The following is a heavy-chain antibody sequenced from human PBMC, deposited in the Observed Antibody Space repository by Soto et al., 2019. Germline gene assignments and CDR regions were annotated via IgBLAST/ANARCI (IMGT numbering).Heavy chain of an antibody. CDR2: IYYSGST. Sequence: PSETLSLTCSVSGCSISSSSYYWGWIRQPPGKGLEWIGSIYYSGSTYYNPSLKSRVTISVDTSKNQFSLKLSSVTAADTAVYYCARTHYDFWSAQYNWFDPWGQGTLVTV. CDR3: ARTHYDFWSAQYNWFDP. J-gene: IGHJ5*02. V-gene: IGHV4-39*01. D-gene: IGHD3-3*01. CDR1: GCSISSSSYY.